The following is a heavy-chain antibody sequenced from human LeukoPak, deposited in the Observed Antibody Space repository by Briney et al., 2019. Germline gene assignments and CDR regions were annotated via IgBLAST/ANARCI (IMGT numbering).Heavy chain of an antibody. D-gene: IGHD3-22*01. CDR2: ISPSGDRL. CDR1: GYTFTNYY. CDR3: ARGGSAARYDYDRHDY. J-gene: IGHJ4*02. Sequence: ASVKVSCKASGYTFTNYYIHWVRQAPGQGLERMGIISPSGDRLTYAQRFQGRVTLTRGTSPSTVYMELSSLRSEDTAVYYCARGGSAARYDYDRHDYWGQGTLLSVSS. V-gene: IGHV1-46*01.